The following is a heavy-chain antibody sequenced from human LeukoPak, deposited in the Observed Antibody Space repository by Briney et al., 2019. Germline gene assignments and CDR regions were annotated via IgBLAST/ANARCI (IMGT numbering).Heavy chain of an antibody. CDR2: IYYSGST. Sequence: SETLSLTCTVSGGSISSGGYYWGWIRQPPGKGLEWIGSIYYSGSTYYNPSLKSRVTISVDTSKNQFSLKLSSVTAADTAVYYCARLGYSSSMRGYWGQGTLVTVSS. J-gene: IGHJ4*02. CDR3: ARLGYSSSMRGY. D-gene: IGHD6-13*01. V-gene: IGHV4-39*01. CDR1: GGSISSGGYY.